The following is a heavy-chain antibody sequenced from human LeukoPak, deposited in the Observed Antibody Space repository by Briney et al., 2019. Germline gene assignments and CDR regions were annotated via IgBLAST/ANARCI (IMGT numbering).Heavy chain of an antibody. V-gene: IGHV3-21*01. CDR3: ARDRRITMIVVVQDAFDI. Sequence: GGSLRLSCAASGFTFSSYSMNWVRQAPGKGLEWVSSISSSSSYIYYADSVKGRFTISRDNAKNSLYLQMNSLRAEDTAVYYCARDRRITMIVVVQDAFDIWGQGTMVTVSS. CDR1: GFTFSSYS. J-gene: IGHJ3*02. CDR2: ISSSSSYI. D-gene: IGHD3-22*01.